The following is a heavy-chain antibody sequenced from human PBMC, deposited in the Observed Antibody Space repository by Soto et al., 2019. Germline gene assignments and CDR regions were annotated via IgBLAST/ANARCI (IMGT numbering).Heavy chain of an antibody. CDR2: IYSSGNT. J-gene: IGHJ5*02. CDR3: ARGVTSTGWFDP. Sequence: LSLTCTVSGGSTDSGSYFWSWIRQHPQKGLEWIGYIYSSGNTYYNPFFRSRVSISPDTSRNQFSLKLHSVTAADTAVYYCARGVTSTGWFDPWGQGFLVTVSS. V-gene: IGHV4-31*03. CDR1: GGSTDSGSYF. D-gene: IGHD3-10*01.